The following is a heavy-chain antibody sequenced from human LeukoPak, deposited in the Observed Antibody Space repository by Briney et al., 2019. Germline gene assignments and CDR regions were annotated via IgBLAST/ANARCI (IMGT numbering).Heavy chain of an antibody. Sequence: GGSLRLSCAASGFTFSSYAMSWVRQAPGKGLEWVSAISGSGGNTYYADSVKGRFTISRDNSKNTLYLQMNSLRAEDTAVYYCAKVYYGSGSYYDYWGQGTLVTVSS. D-gene: IGHD3-10*01. J-gene: IGHJ4*02. CDR1: GFTFSSYA. V-gene: IGHV3-23*01. CDR2: ISGSGGNT. CDR3: AKVYYGSGSYYDY.